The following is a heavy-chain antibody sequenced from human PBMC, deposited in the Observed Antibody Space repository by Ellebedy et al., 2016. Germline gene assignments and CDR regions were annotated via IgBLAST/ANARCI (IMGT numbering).Heavy chain of an antibody. V-gene: IGHV3-23*01. Sequence: GGSLRLSCAASGFTFSSYAMSWVRQTPEKGLEWVSAISGSGGGTSYADSVKGRFTISRDNSKTTLFLQMNSLRAEDTALYYCAKSPLVVVAATCLDYWGQGTLVTVSS. D-gene: IGHD2-15*01. CDR2: ISGSGGGT. J-gene: IGHJ4*02. CDR3: AKSPLVVVAATCLDY. CDR1: GFTFSSYA.